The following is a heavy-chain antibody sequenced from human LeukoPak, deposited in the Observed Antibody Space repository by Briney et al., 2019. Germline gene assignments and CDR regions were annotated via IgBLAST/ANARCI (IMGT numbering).Heavy chain of an antibody. Sequence: GGSLRLSCAASGFTFSSYGMHWVRQAPGKGLEWVAVIWYDGSNKYYADSVKGRFTISRDNSKSTLYLQMNSLRAEDTAVYYCAKDLVAAAEAADYWGQGTLVTVSS. V-gene: IGHV3-33*06. CDR2: IWYDGSNK. D-gene: IGHD6-13*01. J-gene: IGHJ4*02. CDR1: GFTFSSYG. CDR3: AKDLVAAAEAADY.